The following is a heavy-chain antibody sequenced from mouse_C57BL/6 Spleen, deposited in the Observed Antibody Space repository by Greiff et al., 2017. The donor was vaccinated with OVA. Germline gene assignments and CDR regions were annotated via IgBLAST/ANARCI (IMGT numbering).Heavy chain of an antibody. Sequence: EVMLVESGGGLVKPGGSLKLSCAASGFTFSDYGMHWVRQAPEKGLEWVAYISSGSSTIYYADTVKGRFTISRVNAKNTLFLQMTSLRSEDTAMYYCARGAWDEYFDYWGQGTTLTVSS. D-gene: IGHD4-1*01. CDR1: GFTFSDYG. V-gene: IGHV5-17*01. CDR2: ISSGSSTI. CDR3: ARGAWDEYFDY. J-gene: IGHJ2*01.